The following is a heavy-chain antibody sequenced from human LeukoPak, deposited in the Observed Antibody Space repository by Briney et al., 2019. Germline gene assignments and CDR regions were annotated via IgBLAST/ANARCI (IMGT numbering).Heavy chain of an antibody. CDR3: ARAPYYYDSSTGGVGYYFDY. D-gene: IGHD3-22*01. Sequence: PSQTLSLTCTVSGGSISSGGYYWSWIRQHPGKGLEWIGYIYYSGSTYYNPSLKSRVTISVDTSKNQFSLKLSSVTAADTAVYYCARAPYYYDSSTGGVGYYFDYWGQGTLVTVSS. J-gene: IGHJ4*02. CDR2: IYYSGST. CDR1: GGSISSGGYY. V-gene: IGHV4-31*03.